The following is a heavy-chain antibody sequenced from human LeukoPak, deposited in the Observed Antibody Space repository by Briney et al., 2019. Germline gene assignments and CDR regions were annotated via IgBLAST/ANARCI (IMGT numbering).Heavy chain of an antibody. V-gene: IGHV4-30-4*02. CDR3: ARWVMVRGVSDAFDI. Sequence: PSETLSLTCTVSGGSISSGDYYWSWIRQPPGKGLEWIGYIYYSGSTYYNPSLKSRVTISVDTSKNQFSLKLSSVTAADTAVYYCARWVMVRGVSDAFDIWGQGTMVTVSS. CDR1: GGSISSGDYY. J-gene: IGHJ3*02. CDR2: IYYSGST. D-gene: IGHD3-10*01.